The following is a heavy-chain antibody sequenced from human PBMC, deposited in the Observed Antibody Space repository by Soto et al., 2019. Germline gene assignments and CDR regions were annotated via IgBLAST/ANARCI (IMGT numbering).Heavy chain of an antibody. V-gene: IGHV3-33*01. CDR2: IWYDGSNK. CDR3: ARELIDCSSTSCYQGGAFDI. J-gene: IGHJ3*02. Sequence: PGGSLRLSCAASGFTFSSYGMHWVRQAPGKGLEWVAVIWYDGSNKYYADSVKGRFTISRDNSKNTLYLQMNSLRAEDTAVYFCARELIDCSSTSCYQGGAFDIWGQGTMVTVSS. CDR1: GFTFSSYG. D-gene: IGHD2-2*01.